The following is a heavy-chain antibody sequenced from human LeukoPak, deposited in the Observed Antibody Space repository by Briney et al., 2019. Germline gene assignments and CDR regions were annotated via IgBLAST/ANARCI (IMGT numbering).Heavy chain of an antibody. CDR2: IRQDGIDK. CDR3: GRWGISAALDR. D-gene: IGHD2-15*01. CDR1: GFMFSGYW. Sequence: PGGSLRLSCAASGFMFSGYWMGWVRQAPGKGLEWVANIRQDGIDKYYVDSVRGRSTISRDNAQSSLSLQMNSLRVEDSAVYYCGRWGISAALDRWGQGTLVTVSS. V-gene: IGHV3-7*01. J-gene: IGHJ5*02.